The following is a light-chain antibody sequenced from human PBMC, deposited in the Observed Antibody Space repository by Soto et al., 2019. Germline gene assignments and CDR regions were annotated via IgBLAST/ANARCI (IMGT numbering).Light chain of an antibody. V-gene: IGLV1-40*01. J-gene: IGLJ3*02. Sequence: QSVLTQPPSVSGAPGQTVTISCSGTSSNFGAGYDAHWYQQLPGTAPKLLIYANSNRPSGVPDRFSVSKSGSSATVAITGLEVEDEDEYYCQSYDNSLSGSRVFGGGTKLTVL. CDR3: QSYDNSLSGSRV. CDR1: SSNFGAGYD. CDR2: ANS.